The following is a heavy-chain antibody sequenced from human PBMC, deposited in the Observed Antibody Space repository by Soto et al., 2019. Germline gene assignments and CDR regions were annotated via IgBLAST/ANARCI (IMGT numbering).Heavy chain of an antibody. V-gene: IGHV1-69*13. CDR2: IIPIFGTA. CDR1: GGTFSSYA. J-gene: IGHJ6*02. D-gene: IGHD6-13*01. Sequence: GASVKVSCKASGGTFSSYAISWVRQAPGQGLEWMGGIIPIFGTANYAQKSQGRVTITADESTSTAYMELSSLRSEDTAVYYCARDRDGSSWYPYYYYGMDVWGQGTTVTVSS. CDR3: ARDRDGSSWYPYYYYGMDV.